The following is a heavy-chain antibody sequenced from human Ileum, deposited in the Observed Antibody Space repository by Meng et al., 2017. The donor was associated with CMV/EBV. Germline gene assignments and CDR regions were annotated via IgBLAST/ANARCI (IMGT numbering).Heavy chain of an antibody. D-gene: IGHD2-2*01. V-gene: IGHV1-18*04. CDR2: IGAYNGNT. Sequence: ASVKVSCKASGYTFEHYGFCWVRQVPGQGLEWMGWIGAYNGNTNYAPKFQGRVTLTTDTSTTTAYMELRSLGSDDTAFYYCARDHDSGRVSSDIMVVPASTRLFDYWGQGTRVTVSS. CDR3: ARDHDSGRVSSDIMVVPASTRLFDY. J-gene: IGHJ4*02. CDR1: GYTFEHYG.